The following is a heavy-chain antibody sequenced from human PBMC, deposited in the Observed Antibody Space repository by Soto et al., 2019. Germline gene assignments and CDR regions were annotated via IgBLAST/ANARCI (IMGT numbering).Heavy chain of an antibody. J-gene: IGHJ4*02. CDR1: SASITRNY. D-gene: IGHD1-26*01. CDR2: IYTSGST. V-gene: IGHV4-4*07. CDR3: ARDTTNLAFDH. Sequence: QVQLQESGPGLVKPSETLSLTCTVSSASITRNYWNWIRQPAGKGLEWIGRIYTSGSTNYNPSLKSRVSMALDTSKNQFSLNLTSVTAADTALYYCARDTTNLAFDHWGTGILVTVSS.